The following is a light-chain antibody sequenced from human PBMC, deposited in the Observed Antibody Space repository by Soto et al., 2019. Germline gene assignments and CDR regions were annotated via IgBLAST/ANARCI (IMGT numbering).Light chain of an antibody. CDR3: AAWDGSLHGVV. V-gene: IGLV1-44*01. CDR1: SSNVGSNT. Sequence: QSVLTQPPSASGTPGQGVTISCSGGSSNVGSNTVNWYQQLPGTAPKLLLFNNNQRPSGVPDRFSGSKSGTSASLAISGLQSEDEADYYCAAWDGSLHGVVFGGGTKLTVL. J-gene: IGLJ3*02. CDR2: NNN.